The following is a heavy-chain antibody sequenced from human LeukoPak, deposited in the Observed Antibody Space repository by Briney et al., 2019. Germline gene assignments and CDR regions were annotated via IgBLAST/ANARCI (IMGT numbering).Heavy chain of an antibody. CDR2: VYYSGST. D-gene: IGHD3-22*01. V-gene: IGHV4-59*01. CDR1: GDSISNY. CDR3: ARSFDSRGYYYYGMDV. J-gene: IGHJ6*02. Sequence: SETLSLTCTVSGDSISNYWSWFRQPPGKGLEGIGYVYYSGSTGYNPYLKSRVTISVDTSKNQFSLNLSSVTAADTAVYYCARSFDSRGYYYYGMDVWGQGTTVTVSS.